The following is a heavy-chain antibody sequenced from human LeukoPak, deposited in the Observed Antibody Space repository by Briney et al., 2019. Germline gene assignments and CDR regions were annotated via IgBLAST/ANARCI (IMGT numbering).Heavy chain of an antibody. Sequence: ASVKVSCKASGYSLTSYYMHWVRQAPGQGLEWMGIINPSGGSTSYAQKFQGRVTMTRDTSTSTVYMELSSPRSEGTAVYYCARGDVRYSSSWYRYYGWFDPWGQGTLVTVSS. CDR2: INPSGGST. J-gene: IGHJ5*02. D-gene: IGHD6-13*01. CDR3: ARGDVRYSSSWYRYYGWFDP. V-gene: IGHV1-46*03. CDR1: GYSLTSYY.